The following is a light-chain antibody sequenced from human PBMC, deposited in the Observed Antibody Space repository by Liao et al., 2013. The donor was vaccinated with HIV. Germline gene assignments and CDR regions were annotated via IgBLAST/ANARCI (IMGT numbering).Light chain of an antibody. CDR1: ALPKQQ. CDR3: QAWDSNTAYV. CDR2: EDT. V-gene: IGLV3-1*01. Sequence: SYELTQPPSMSVSPGQTARITCSGDALPKQQVYWYQQKPGQSPVLVIYEDTKRPSGIPGRFSGSNSENTATLTISGTQPMDEADYYCQAWDSNTAYVFGTGTKVSVL. J-gene: IGLJ1*01.